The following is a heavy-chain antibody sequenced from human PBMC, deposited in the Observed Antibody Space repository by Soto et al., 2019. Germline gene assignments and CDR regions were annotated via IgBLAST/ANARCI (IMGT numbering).Heavy chain of an antibody. CDR2: IYYSAIV. CDR1: SGSISNRDYY. V-gene: IGHV4-39*01. Sequence: QLQLQESGPGLVKPSETLSLTCTVSSGSISNRDYYWAWIRQTPGRGLEWIGSIYYSAIVFYNPSLESRVSLSVDPSKSPFSLRLTSVAAADTGVYFCASQVVSGRAFDHRGQGAQVTVSS. D-gene: IGHD2-15*01. J-gene: IGHJ4*02. CDR3: ASQVVSGRAFDH.